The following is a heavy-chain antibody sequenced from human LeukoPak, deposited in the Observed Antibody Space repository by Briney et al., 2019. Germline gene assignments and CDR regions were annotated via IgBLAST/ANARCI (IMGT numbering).Heavy chain of an antibody. CDR3: ARAWDIVGAIYFDY. CDR1: GFTFSSYS. CDR2: IKQDGSEK. Sequence: PGGSLRLSCAASGFTFSSYSMNWVRQAPGKGLEWVANIKQDGSEKYYVDSVKGRFTISRDNAKNSLYLQMNSLRAEDTAVYYCARAWDIVGAIYFDYWGQGTLVTVSS. V-gene: IGHV3-7*01. D-gene: IGHD1-26*01. J-gene: IGHJ4*02.